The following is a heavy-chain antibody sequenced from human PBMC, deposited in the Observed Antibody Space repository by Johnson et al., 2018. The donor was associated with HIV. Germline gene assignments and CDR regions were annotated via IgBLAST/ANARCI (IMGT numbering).Heavy chain of an antibody. J-gene: IGHJ3*02. D-gene: IGHD6-13*01. V-gene: IGHV3-23*04. CDR2: LSGSGGST. CDR1: GFTFSSYV. Sequence: VQLVESGGGLVQPGGPLRLSCAASGFTFSSYVMNWVRQAPGQGLAWVSGLSGSGGSTYYADSVKGRFTISRDNSKNTRYLQMNSLRVEDTAMYYCAREVAAAGASGVDIWGQGTMVTVSS. CDR3: AREVAAAGASGVDI.